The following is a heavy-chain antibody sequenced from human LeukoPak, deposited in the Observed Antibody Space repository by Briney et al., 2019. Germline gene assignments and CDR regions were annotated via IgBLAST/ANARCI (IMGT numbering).Heavy chain of an antibody. D-gene: IGHD3-3*01. CDR2: ISSSSNKI. CDR3: ARSGLRFLELLDY. CDR1: GFTFSSYS. Sequence: GGSLRLPCAASGFTFSSYSMNWVRQAPGKGLEWVSYISSSSNKIYYADSMKGRFITSRDNAKNSLYLQMNSLRDEDTAVYYCARSGLRFLELLDYWGQGTLVTVSS. J-gene: IGHJ4*02. V-gene: IGHV3-48*02.